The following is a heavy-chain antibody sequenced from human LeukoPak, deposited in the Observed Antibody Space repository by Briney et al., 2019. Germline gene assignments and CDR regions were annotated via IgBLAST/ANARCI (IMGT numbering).Heavy chain of an antibody. J-gene: IGHJ4*02. CDR1: GGTFSSYA. D-gene: IGHD2-2*01. Sequence: SVKVSCKASGGTFSSYAISWVRQAPGQGLEWMGGIIPIFGTANYAQKFQGRVTITADESTSTAYMELSSLRSEDTAVYYCASPTPRVVVVPAALDYWGQGTLDTVSS. CDR2: IIPIFGTA. CDR3: ASPTPRVVVVPAALDY. V-gene: IGHV1-69*01.